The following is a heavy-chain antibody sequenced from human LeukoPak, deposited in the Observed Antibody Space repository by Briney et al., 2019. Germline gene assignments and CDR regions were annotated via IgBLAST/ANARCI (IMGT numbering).Heavy chain of an antibody. Sequence: GGSLRLSCAASGFTFSSNAMSWVRQAPGKGLEWVSAISTGGGSTYYADSVKGRFTISRDNPNNTLYLQMNSLRVEDTAVYYCARGASIAAAGTGEKSNWFDPWGQGTLVTVSS. CDR2: ISTGGGST. CDR3: ARGASIAAAGTGEKSNWFDP. J-gene: IGHJ5*02. V-gene: IGHV3-23*01. CDR1: GFTFSSNA. D-gene: IGHD6-13*01.